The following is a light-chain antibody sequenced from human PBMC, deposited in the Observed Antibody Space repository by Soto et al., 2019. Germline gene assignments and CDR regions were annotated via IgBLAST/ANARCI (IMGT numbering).Light chain of an antibody. Sequence: EIVLTQSPGTLSLSPGERATLSCRASQSVSSSYLAWYQQKPGQAPRLLIYGASSRATGIPDRFSGSGSGTDFTLNISRLETEDFAVDYCQQYCSSPQTFGQGTKVEIK. CDR1: QSVSSSY. CDR2: GAS. V-gene: IGKV3-20*01. CDR3: QQYCSSPQT. J-gene: IGKJ1*01.